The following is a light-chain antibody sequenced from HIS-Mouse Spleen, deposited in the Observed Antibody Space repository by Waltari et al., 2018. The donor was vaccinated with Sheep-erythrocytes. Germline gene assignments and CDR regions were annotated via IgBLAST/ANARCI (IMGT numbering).Light chain of an antibody. J-gene: IGLJ1*01. V-gene: IGLV2-11*01. CDR1: SSDGGGYNY. CDR3: CSYAGSYNHV. Sequence: QSALTQPPPVSGSPGQSVTISCTGTSSDGGGYNYVPWYQQHPGKAPKLMIYDVSKRPSGVPDRFSGSKSGNTASLTISGLQAEDEADYYCCSYAGSYNHVFATGTKVTVL. CDR2: DVS.